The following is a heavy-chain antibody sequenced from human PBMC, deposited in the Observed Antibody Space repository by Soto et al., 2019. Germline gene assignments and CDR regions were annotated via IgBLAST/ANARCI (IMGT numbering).Heavy chain of an antibody. CDR2: IIPIFGTA. CDR3: ARDYYDSSGSHFAAFDI. J-gene: IGHJ3*02. V-gene: IGHV1-69*06. D-gene: IGHD3-22*01. CDR1: GGTFSSYA. Sequence: SVKVSCKASGGTFSSYAISWVRQAPGQGLEWMGGIIPIFGTANYAQKFQGRVTITADKSTSTAYMELSSLRSEDTVVYYCARDYYDSSGSHFAAFDIWGQGTMVTVSS.